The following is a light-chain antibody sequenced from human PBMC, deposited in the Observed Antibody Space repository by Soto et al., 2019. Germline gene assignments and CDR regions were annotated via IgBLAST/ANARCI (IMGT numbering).Light chain of an antibody. J-gene: IGLJ2*01. Sequence: QSGLNQTASVSGSPGQSITMSCTGSRSDVGGYNLVSWYQQHPGKAPKLLISDDNKRPSGVSDRFSGSKSGNTASLTISGLQAEDEGDYYCSSYAGRITLVFGGGTKVTVL. V-gene: IGLV2-23*01. CDR3: SSYAGRITLV. CDR1: RSDVGGYNL. CDR2: DDN.